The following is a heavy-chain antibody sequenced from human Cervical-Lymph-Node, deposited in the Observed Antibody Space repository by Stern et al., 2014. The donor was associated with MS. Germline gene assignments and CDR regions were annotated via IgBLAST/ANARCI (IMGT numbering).Heavy chain of an antibody. J-gene: IGHJ6*02. CDR1: GFSLNTVGVG. D-gene: IGHD2-21*02. CDR3: VHTYCAGDCQRKYFYNGVDV. CDR2: IYWADDK. Sequence: QVTLRESGPTLVKPTQTLTLTCTFSGFSLNTVGVGVGWIRQPPGKALEWLTLIYWADDKRFGPSLITRLTVTMDTSKSQVVLTMTNMDPVDTATYYCVHTYCAGDCQRKYFYNGVDVWGQGTTVTVSS. V-gene: IGHV2-5*09.